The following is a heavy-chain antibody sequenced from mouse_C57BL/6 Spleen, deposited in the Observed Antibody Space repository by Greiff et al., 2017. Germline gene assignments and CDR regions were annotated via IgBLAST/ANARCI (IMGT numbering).Heavy chain of an antibody. CDR3: AREAGNFLDY. D-gene: IGHD2-1*01. CDR1: GYAFSSSW. V-gene: IGHV1-82*01. J-gene: IGHJ2*01. CDR2: IYPGDGDT. Sequence: VQLQQSGPELVKPGASVKISCKASGYAFSSSWMNWVKQRPGKGLEWLGRIYPGDGDTNYNGKFKGKATLTADKSSSTAYMQLSSLTSEDSAVYFCAREAGNFLDYGGQGTTLTVSS.